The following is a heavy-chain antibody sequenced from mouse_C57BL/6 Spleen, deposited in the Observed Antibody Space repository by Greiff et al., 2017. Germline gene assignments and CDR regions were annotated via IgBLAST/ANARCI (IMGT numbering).Heavy chain of an antibody. CDR3: ARRDYGAGFAY. J-gene: IGHJ3*01. CDR2: ISSGGSYT. Sequence: EVQGVESGGDLVKPGGSLKLSCAASGFTFSSYGMSWVRQTPDKRLEWVATISSGGSYTYYPDSVKGRFTISRDNAKNTLYLQMSSLKSEDTAMYYCARRDYGAGFAYWGQGTLVTVSA. CDR1: GFTFSSYG. V-gene: IGHV5-6*01. D-gene: IGHD1-1*01.